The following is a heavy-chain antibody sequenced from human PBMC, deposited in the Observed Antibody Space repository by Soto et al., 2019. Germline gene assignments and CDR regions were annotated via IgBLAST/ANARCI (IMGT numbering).Heavy chain of an antibody. Sequence: QVQLVQSGAEVKKPGASVKVSCKASGYTFSTYGFSWVRQAPGQGLEWMGWIGADNGDTNYAQNFQGRVTMTKDTSTTTSYMELRSLTSDDTAVYFCGRDWKGAEGFDPWGQGTLVTVSS. J-gene: IGHJ5*02. CDR1: GYTFSTYG. CDR3: GRDWKGAEGFDP. D-gene: IGHD1-1*01. V-gene: IGHV1-18*01. CDR2: IGADNGDT.